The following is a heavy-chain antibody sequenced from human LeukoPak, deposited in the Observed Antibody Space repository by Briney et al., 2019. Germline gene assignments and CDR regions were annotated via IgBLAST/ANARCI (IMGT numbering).Heavy chain of an antibody. J-gene: IGHJ4*02. Sequence: GGSLRLSCAASGFTFSSYAMSWVRQAPGKGLGWVSPISGSGGSTYYADSVKGRFTISRDNSKNTLYLQMNSLRAVDTAVYYCAKGTLRIAAAGTDEWGQGTLVTVSS. V-gene: IGHV3-23*01. CDR1: GFTFSSYA. D-gene: IGHD6-13*01. CDR2: ISGSGGST. CDR3: AKGTLRIAAAGTDE.